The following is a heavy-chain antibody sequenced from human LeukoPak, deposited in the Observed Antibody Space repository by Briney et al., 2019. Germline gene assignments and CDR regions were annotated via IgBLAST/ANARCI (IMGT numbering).Heavy chain of an antibody. J-gene: IGHJ4*02. Sequence: SETLSLTCTVSGGSLSSYYWSWIRQPPGKGLEWIGYIYYSGSTNYHPSLKSRVTIPVDMSKNQFSLKLSSVTAADTAVYYCARGHTAMVFGYWGQGTLVTVSS. V-gene: IGHV4-59*08. CDR2: IYYSGST. CDR3: ARGHTAMVFGY. CDR1: GGSLSSYY. D-gene: IGHD5-18*01.